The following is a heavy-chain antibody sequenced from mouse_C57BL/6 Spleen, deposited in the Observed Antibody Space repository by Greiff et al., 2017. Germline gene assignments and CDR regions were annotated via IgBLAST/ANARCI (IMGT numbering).Heavy chain of an antibody. J-gene: IGHJ4*01. Sequence: EVKLVESGEGLVKPGGSLKLSCAASGFTFSSYAMSWVRQTPEKRLEWVAYISSGGDYIYYADTVKGRFTISRYNARNTLYLQMSSLTSEDTAMYYCTRAYYSNYPYYSMDYWGQGTSVTVSS. CDR3: TRAYYSNYPYYSMDY. CDR1: GFTFSSYA. D-gene: IGHD2-5*01. V-gene: IGHV5-9-1*02. CDR2: ISSGGDYI.